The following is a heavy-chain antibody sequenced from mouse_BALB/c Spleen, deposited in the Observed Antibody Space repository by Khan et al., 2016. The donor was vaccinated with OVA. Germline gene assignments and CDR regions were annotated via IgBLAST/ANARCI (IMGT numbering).Heavy chain of an antibody. D-gene: IGHD3-1*01. CDR1: GYTFTNYW. J-gene: IGHJ1*01. V-gene: IGHV1-63*02. CDR3: GRWATWYFDV. CDR2: IYPGGYFT. Sequence: QVQLKESGGEVVRPGTSVKISCKASGYTFTNYWLGWVRQRPGHGLEWIGDIYPGGYFTNYNEKFKDKATLTVDTSSTTANMQLSSLTSEDSAVYFCGRWATWYFDVWGAGTTVTVSS.